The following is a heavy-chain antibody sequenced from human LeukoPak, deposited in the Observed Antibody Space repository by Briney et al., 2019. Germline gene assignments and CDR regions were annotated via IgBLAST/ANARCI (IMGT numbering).Heavy chain of an antibody. CDR1: GFTFSSYA. V-gene: IGHV3-23*01. CDR3: ATRRTVTTRFDY. J-gene: IGHJ4*02. CDR2: ISGSGGST. D-gene: IGHD4-17*01. Sequence: GGSLRLSCAASGFTFSSYAMSWVRQAPGKGLEWVSAISGSGGSTYYADSVKGRFTISRDNSKNTLYLQMNSLRAEDTAVYYCATRRTVTTRFDYWGQGTLVTVPS.